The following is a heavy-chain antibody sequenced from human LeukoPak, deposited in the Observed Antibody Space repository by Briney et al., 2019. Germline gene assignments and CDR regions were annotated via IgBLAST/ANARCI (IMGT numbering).Heavy chain of an antibody. Sequence: SETLSLTCTVSGGSISSGSYHWSWIRQPAGKGLEWIGRIYTSGSTNYNPALKSRVTISVNTPKNQFSLKLSSVTAADTAVYYCAWQGTYDSSGDDAFDIWGQGTMVTVSS. CDR1: GGSISSGSYH. D-gene: IGHD3-22*01. J-gene: IGHJ3*02. CDR3: AWQGTYDSSGDDAFDI. CDR2: IYTSGST. V-gene: IGHV4-61*02.